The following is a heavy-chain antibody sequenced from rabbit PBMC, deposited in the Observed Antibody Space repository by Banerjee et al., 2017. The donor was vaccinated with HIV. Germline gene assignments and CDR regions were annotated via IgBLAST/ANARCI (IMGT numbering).Heavy chain of an antibody. CDR1: GFSFSNSYY. CDR2: IYTGSSGSN. CDR3: AGVDYRGIGAFDP. Sequence: QEQLEESGGDLVKPEGSLTLTCTASGFSFSNSYYMHWVRQAPGKGLEWIACIYTGSSGSNYYASWAKGRFTISKTSSTTVTLQMTSLTAADTATYFCAGVDYRGIGAFDPWGQGTLVTVS. D-gene: IGHD1-1*01. J-gene: IGHJ2*01. V-gene: IGHV1S45*01.